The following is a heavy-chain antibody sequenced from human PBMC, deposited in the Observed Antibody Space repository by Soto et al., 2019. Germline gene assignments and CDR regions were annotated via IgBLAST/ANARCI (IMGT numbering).Heavy chain of an antibody. Sequence: QVQLVQSGAEVKKPGSSVKVSCKASGGTFSSYAISWVRQAPGQGLEWMGGIIPIFGTANYAQKFQGRVTIPADETXXTXYXXLSSLRSEDTAVYYCARAPLHALVPAAANGGGMDVWGQGTTVTVSS. J-gene: IGHJ6*02. D-gene: IGHD2-2*01. CDR1: GGTFSSYA. V-gene: IGHV1-69*12. CDR2: IIPIFGTA. CDR3: ARAPLHALVPAAANGGGMDV.